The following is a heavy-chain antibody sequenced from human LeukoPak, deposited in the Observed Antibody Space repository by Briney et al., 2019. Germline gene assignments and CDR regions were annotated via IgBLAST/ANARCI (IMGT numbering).Heavy chain of an antibody. D-gene: IGHD3-10*01. CDR3: ARAGLRITMVRGAPANWFDP. V-gene: IGHV4-38-2*02. CDR1: GYSISSGYY. CDR2: IYHSRST. J-gene: IGHJ5*02. Sequence: SETLSLTCTVSGYSISSGYYWGWIRQPPGKGLEWIGSIYHSRSTYYNPSLKSRVTISVDTSKNQFSLKLSSVTAADTAVYYCARAGLRITMVRGAPANWFDPWGQGTLVTVSS.